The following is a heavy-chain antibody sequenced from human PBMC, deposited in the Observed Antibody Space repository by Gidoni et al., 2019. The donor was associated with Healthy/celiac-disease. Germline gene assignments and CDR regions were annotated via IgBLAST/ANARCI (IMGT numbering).Heavy chain of an antibody. Sequence: EVQLVESGGGLIQPGGSLRLSCAASGFTVSSNYRSWVRQAPGKGLEWVSVIYSGGSTYYADSVKCRFTISRDKSKNTLYLQMNSLRAEDTAVYYCASGYNYGSYDYWGQGTLVTVSS. CDR3: ASGYNYGSYDY. CDR1: GFTVSSNY. D-gene: IGHD5-18*01. CDR2: IYSGGST. J-gene: IGHJ4*02. V-gene: IGHV3-53*01.